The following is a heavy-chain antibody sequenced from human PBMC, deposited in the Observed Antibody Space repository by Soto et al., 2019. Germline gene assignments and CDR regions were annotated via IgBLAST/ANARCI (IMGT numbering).Heavy chain of an antibody. J-gene: IGHJ6*02. V-gene: IGHV4-4*07. CDR1: GGSISSYY. Sequence: SETLSLTCTVSGGSISSYYWSWIRQPAGKGLEWIGRIYTSGSTNYNPSLKSRVTMSVDTSKNQFSLKLSSVTAADTAAYYCARRXDPITGACSTSAALYYYGRDVWGQGT. CDR3: ARRXDPITGACSTSAALYYYGRDV. D-gene: IGHD2-8*01. CDR2: IYTSGST.